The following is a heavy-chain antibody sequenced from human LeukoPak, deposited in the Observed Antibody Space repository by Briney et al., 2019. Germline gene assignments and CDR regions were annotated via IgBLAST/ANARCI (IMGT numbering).Heavy chain of an antibody. CDR2: NSSSSSSI. CDR3: ARVGGTVVDSRGHFDY. Sequence: GVSLRLSCAASGFTFSNYSMNGVRQAPGKGLEWVSYNSSSSSSIYYADSVKGRFTISRDNEKNALYLQMSSLRAEDTAVYYCARVGGTVVDSRGHFDYWGQGTLVTVSS. CDR1: GFTFSNYS. D-gene: IGHD4-23*01. J-gene: IGHJ4*02. V-gene: IGHV3-48*04.